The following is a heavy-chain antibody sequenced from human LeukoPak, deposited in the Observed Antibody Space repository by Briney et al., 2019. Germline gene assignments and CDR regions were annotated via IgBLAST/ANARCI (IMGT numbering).Heavy chain of an antibody. CDR3: AKHYSPYCSSTSCYTADY. Sequence: GGSLRLSCAASGFTFSSYGMHWVRQAPGKGLEWVAFIRYGGSNKYYTDSVKGRFTISRDNSKNTLYLQMNSLRAEDTAVYYCAKHYSPYCSSTSCYTADYWGQGTLVTVSS. J-gene: IGHJ4*02. CDR2: IRYGGSNK. CDR1: GFTFSSYG. V-gene: IGHV3-30*02. D-gene: IGHD2-2*02.